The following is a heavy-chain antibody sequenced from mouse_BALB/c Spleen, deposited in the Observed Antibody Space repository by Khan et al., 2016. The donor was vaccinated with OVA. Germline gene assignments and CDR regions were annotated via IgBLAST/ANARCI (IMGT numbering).Heavy chain of an antibody. V-gene: IGHV2-2*02. CDR1: GFSLTSYG. D-gene: IGHD2-4*01. J-gene: IGHJ3*01. CDR3: ARNYDYDEGLSY. CDR2: IWSGGST. Sequence: VKLQQSGPGLVQPSQSLYITCTVSGFSLTSYGVHWVRQSPGKGLEWLGGIWSGGSTDYNAAFISRLGNSTANSKSQVFFKLNKLQANDTAIYYCARNYDYDEGLSYWGQGTLVTVSA.